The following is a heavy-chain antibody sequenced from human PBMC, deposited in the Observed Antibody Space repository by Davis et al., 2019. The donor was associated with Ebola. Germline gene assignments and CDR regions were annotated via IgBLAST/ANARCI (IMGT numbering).Heavy chain of an antibody. V-gene: IGHV1-2*02. Sequence: ASVKVSCKASGYTFTGYYMHWVRQAPGQGLEWMGWINPNSGGTNYAQKLQGRVTMTRDTSISTAYMELSRLRSDDTAVYYCARDPSSSWYANYYMDVWGKGTTVTVSS. CDR1: GYTFTGYY. CDR3: ARDPSSSWYANYYMDV. CDR2: INPNSGGT. D-gene: IGHD6-13*01. J-gene: IGHJ6*03.